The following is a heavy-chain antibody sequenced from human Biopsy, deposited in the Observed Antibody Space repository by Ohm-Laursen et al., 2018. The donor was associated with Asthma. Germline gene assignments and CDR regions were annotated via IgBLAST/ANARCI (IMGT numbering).Heavy chain of an antibody. CDR2: INAGDGNT. J-gene: IGHJ3*01. Sequence: SVKVSCKVSGYTFIHFAIHWVRQAPGQRLEWMGWINAGDGNTKYSQKFQGRVTITRDTSASTAYMDLRSLRSEDTAMYYCARTYYDFLTGQVKDVFGVWGQGTMVTVSS. V-gene: IGHV1-3*01. D-gene: IGHD3-9*01. CDR1: GYTFIHFA. CDR3: ARTYYDFLTGQVKDVFGV.